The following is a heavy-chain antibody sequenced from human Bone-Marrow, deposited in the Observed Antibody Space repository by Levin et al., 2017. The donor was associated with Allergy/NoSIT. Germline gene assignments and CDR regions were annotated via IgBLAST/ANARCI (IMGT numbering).Heavy chain of an antibody. D-gene: IGHD4-23*01. CDR1: GGSISTYY. Sequence: PSETLSLTCTVSGGSISTYYWSWIRQPPEKRLEWIGYIYYSGSTKYNPSLKSRVTLLVATSKNLFSLTLSSLTAADSAVYFCARAIPSGGNSYYYYYMDVWGKGTTVTVSS. CDR3: ARAIPSGGNSYYYYYMDV. J-gene: IGHJ6*03. V-gene: IGHV4-59*01. CDR2: IYYSGST.